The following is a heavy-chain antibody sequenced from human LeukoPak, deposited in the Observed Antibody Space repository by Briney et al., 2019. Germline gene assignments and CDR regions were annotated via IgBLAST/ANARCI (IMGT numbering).Heavy chain of an antibody. CDR2: IWYDGSNK. Sequence: PGGSLRLSCAASGFTFSSYGVHWVRQAPGKGLEWVAVIWYDGSNKYYADSVKGRFTISRDNSKNTLYLQMNSLRAEDTAVYYCARGDLNYGDLRDYWGQGTLVTVSS. J-gene: IGHJ4*02. V-gene: IGHV3-33*01. CDR3: ARGDLNYGDLRDY. CDR1: GFTFSSYG. D-gene: IGHD4-17*01.